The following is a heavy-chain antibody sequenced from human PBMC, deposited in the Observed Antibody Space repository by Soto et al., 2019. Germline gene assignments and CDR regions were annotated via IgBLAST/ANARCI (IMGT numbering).Heavy chain of an antibody. D-gene: IGHD1-26*01. CDR2: ISSSSDYI. V-gene: IGHV3-21*01. J-gene: IGHJ4*02. CDR3: ARVGVTIDY. CDR1: RFAFGGYT. Sequence: EVQLVESGGGLVKPGGSLKLSCATSRFAFGGYTMNWVRQAPGKGLEWVASISSSSDYIYYGDSMNGRCTISRDNAENSLYLQMNSLTVEDTAVYYCARVGVTIDYWGQGTLVTVSS.